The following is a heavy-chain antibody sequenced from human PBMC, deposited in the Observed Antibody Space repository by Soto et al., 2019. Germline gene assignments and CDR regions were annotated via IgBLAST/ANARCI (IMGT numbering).Heavy chain of an antibody. J-gene: IGHJ5*02. D-gene: IGHD3-10*01. Sequence: PSVTLSLTWTVFGGSISGYYWSWIRQPPGKGLEWIGYIYYSGSTNYNPSLKSRVTISVDTSKNQFSLKLSSVTAADTAVYCCERVLGELFPWFDPWGQGTLVTVSS. CDR2: IYYSGST. CDR3: ERVLGELFPWFDP. V-gene: IGHV4-59*01. CDR1: GGSISGYY.